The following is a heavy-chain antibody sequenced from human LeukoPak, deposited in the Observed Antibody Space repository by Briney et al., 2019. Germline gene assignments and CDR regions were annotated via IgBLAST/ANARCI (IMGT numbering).Heavy chain of an antibody. D-gene: IGHD6-19*01. J-gene: IGHJ3*02. CDR1: GFTFSGYS. CDR3: ASGIAVADAFDI. CDR2: ISSSSSYI. Sequence: PGGTLRLSCAASGFTFSGYSMNWVRQAPGKGLEWVSSISSSSSYIYYADSVKGRLTISRDNAKNSLYLQTNSLRAEDTAVYYCASGIAVADAFDIWGQGTMVTVS. V-gene: IGHV3-21*01.